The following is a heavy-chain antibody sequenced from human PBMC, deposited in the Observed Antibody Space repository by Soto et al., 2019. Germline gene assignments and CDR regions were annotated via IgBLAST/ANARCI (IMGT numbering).Heavy chain of an antibody. J-gene: IGHJ3*02. D-gene: IGHD3-3*01. CDR1: GFSFGDYG. CDR2: ISWNSGNI. Sequence: PGGSLRLSCVDSGFSFGDYGMHWVRQAPGRGPEWVSGISWNSGNIGYAETVKGRFTISRDNAKNSLYLQMNSLRAEDTALYYCVKDGLTSVFGLVHDGSDIWGHGTMVTVSS. CDR3: VKDGLTSVFGLVHDGSDI. V-gene: IGHV3-9*01.